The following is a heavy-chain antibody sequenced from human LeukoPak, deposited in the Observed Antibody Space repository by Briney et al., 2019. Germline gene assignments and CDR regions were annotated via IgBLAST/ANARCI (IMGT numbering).Heavy chain of an antibody. Sequence: SETLSLTCTVSGGSISTSNYYWGWIRQPPGKGLEWIGNIFYSGSTYYSPSLRSRVTISLDTSRNQFSLKLSSVTAADTAVYYCASQGGSYAPYFDYWGQGTLVTVSS. CDR2: IFYSGST. CDR3: ASQGGSYAPYFDY. V-gene: IGHV4-39*07. D-gene: IGHD1-26*01. CDR1: GGSISTSNYY. J-gene: IGHJ4*02.